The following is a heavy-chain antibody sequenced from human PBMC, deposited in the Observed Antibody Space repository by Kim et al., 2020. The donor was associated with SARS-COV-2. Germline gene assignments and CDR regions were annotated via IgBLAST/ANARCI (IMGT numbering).Heavy chain of an antibody. Sequence: GESLKISCKGSGYSFTSYWISWVRQMPGKGLEWMGRIDPSDSYTNYSPSFQGHVTISADKSISTAYLQWSSLKASDTAMYYCARQGCSSTSCYAYYYYGMDVWGQGTTVTVSS. CDR2: IDPSDSYT. D-gene: IGHD2-2*01. CDR1: GYSFTSYW. J-gene: IGHJ6*02. V-gene: IGHV5-10-1*01. CDR3: ARQGCSSTSCYAYYYYGMDV.